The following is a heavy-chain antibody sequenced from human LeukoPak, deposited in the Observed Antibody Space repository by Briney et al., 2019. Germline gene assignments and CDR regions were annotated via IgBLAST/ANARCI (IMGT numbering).Heavy chain of an antibody. Sequence: SETLSLTCTVSGGSISSSSYYWGWIRQPPGKGLEWIGSIYYSGSTYYNPSLKSRVTISVDTSKNQFSLKVSSVTAADTAVYYCARAYSSSWYVTSWFDPWGQGTLVTVSS. CDR1: GGSISSSSYY. J-gene: IGHJ5*02. CDR3: ARAYSSSWYVTSWFDP. D-gene: IGHD6-13*01. CDR2: IYYSGST. V-gene: IGHV4-39*01.